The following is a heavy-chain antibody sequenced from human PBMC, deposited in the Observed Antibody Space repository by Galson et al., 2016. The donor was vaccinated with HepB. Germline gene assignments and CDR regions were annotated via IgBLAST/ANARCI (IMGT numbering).Heavy chain of an antibody. Sequence: PALVKPTQTLTLTCSFSGFSLSSTGVGVVWIRQPPGEALEWLANIYWDDDKRYSPSLRSRLTITKDTSKNQVVLTMSNMDPADTATYYCAHRRGGVTVLLDGGLLEPWGQGILVTVSS. V-gene: IGHV2-5*02. CDR3: AHRRGGVTVLLDGGLLEP. CDR1: GFSLSSTGVG. J-gene: IGHJ5*02. CDR2: IYWDDDK. D-gene: IGHD2-15*01.